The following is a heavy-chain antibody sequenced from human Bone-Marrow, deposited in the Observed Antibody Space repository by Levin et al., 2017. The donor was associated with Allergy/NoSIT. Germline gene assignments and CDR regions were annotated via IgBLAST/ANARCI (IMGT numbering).Heavy chain of an antibody. CDR3: AREGGIAARHSWFDP. CDR2: ISSSSSTI. V-gene: IGHV3-48*04. D-gene: IGHD6-6*01. Sequence: GESLKISCAASGFTFSSYSMNWVRQAPGKGLEWVSYISSSSSTIYYADSVKGRFTISRDNAKNSLYLQMNSLRAEDTAVYYCAREGGIAARHSWFDPWGQGTLVTVSS. CDR1: GFTFSSYS. J-gene: IGHJ5*02.